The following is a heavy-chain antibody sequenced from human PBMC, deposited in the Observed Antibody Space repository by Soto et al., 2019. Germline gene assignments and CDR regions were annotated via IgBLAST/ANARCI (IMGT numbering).Heavy chain of an antibody. J-gene: IGHJ3*02. Sequence: ASVKVSWKVSGYRMTVFSVHWVLKAPGKGLEWMGGFDPEDGETIYAQKFQGRVTMTEDTSTDTAYMELSSLRSEDTAVYYCATYLVGVADAFDIWGQGTMVTVSS. CDR3: ATYLVGVADAFDI. CDR2: FDPEDGET. D-gene: IGHD6-19*01. V-gene: IGHV1-24*01. CDR1: GYRMTVFS.